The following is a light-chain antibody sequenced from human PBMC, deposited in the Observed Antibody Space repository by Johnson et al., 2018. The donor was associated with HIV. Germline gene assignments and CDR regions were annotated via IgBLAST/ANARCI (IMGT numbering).Light chain of an antibody. Sequence: QSVLTQPPSVSAAPGQKVTISCSGSSSNIGNNYVSWYQQVPGTAPKLLIYDNNKRPSGIPDRFSGSKSGTSATLGITGLQTGDEADYYCGTWDSSLTTSYGFGTGTKVIVV. CDR2: DNN. V-gene: IGLV1-51*01. CDR1: SSNIGNNY. J-gene: IGLJ1*01. CDR3: GTWDSSLTTSYG.